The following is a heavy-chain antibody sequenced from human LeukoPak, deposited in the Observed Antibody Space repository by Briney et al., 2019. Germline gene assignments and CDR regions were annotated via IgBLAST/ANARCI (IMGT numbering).Heavy chain of an antibody. D-gene: IGHD4-11*01. CDR1: GYTFTGYY. J-gene: IGHJ4*02. CDR2: INPNSGGT. Sequence: GASGKVSCKASGYTFTGYYMHWVRQAPGQGLEWMGWINPNSGGTNYAQKFQGRVTMTRDTSISTAYMELSRLRSDDTAVYYCARPAGNYDFDLDYWGQGTLVAVSS. V-gene: IGHV1-2*02. CDR3: ARPAGNYDFDLDY.